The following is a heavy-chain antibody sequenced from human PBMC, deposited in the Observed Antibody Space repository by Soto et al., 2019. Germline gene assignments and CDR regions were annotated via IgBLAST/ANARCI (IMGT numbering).Heavy chain of an antibody. V-gene: IGHV1-18*01. CDR1: GYTFTNYG. Sequence: ASVKVSCKASGYTFTNYGISWVRQAPGQGLEWMGWVSAYNGNTNYEQKFKGRVTMTTDTTTSTAYMELRSLRSDDTAVYYCARDSGHGYDDWGQGTVVTVSS. D-gene: IGHD5-12*01. CDR2: VSAYNGNT. J-gene: IGHJ4*02. CDR3: ARDSGHGYDD.